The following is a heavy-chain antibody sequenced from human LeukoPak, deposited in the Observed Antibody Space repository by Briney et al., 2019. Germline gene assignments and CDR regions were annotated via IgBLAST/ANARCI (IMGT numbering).Heavy chain of an antibody. V-gene: IGHV3-48*03. CDR2: ISVSGGII. Sequence: GGSLRLSCAASGFSLSTYDMHWVRQAPGKGLEWVSYISVSGGIIYYADSAKGRFTISRDNAKRSLYLQMNSLRDEDTAVYYCARDEGSENYYMDQWGQGTLVTVSS. CDR3: ARDEGSENYYMDQ. CDR1: GFSLSTYD. D-gene: IGHD3-10*01. J-gene: IGHJ4*02.